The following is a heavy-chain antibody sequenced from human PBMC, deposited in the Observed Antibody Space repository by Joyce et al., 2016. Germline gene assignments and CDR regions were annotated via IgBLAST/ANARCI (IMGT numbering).Heavy chain of an antibody. CDR1: GYTFTNYV. CDR2: INPGKCNT. D-gene: IGHD3-22*01. Sequence: QVQLVQSGAEVKKPGASVKVSCKASGYTFTNYVMHWVRRATGQRLEWIRWINPGKCNTKYSQKVQGSVTITTDKAASTAYMELSSLRAEDTALYYCAGDRDTYYGSSGRFDYWGQGTLVTVSS. J-gene: IGHJ4*02. CDR3: AGDRDTYYGSSGRFDY. V-gene: IGHV1-3*01.